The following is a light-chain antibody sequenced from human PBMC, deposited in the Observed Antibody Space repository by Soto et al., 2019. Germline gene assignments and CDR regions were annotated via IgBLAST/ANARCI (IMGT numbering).Light chain of an antibody. CDR1: QSVSSSY. J-gene: IGKJ1*01. CDR2: DAS. V-gene: IGKV3-20*01. Sequence: EIVMTQSPATLSVSPGDRATLSCRASQSVSSSYLAWYQHKPGQAPTLLIYDASSRASGLPDRFSGSGSGTDFTLTISRLEPEDFAVYYCQQYGSSGTFGQGTKVDIK. CDR3: QQYGSSGT.